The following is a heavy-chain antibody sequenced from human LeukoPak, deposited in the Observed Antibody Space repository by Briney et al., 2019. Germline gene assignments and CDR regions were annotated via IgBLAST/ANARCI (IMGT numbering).Heavy chain of an antibody. CDR3: ARGGYSYGYGYFQH. D-gene: IGHD5-18*01. Sequence: ASVKVSCKASGGTFSSYAISWVRQAPGQGLEWMGGIIPIFGTANYAQKFQGRVTITADESTSTAYMELSSLRSDDTAVYYCARGGYSYGYGYFQHWGQGTLVTVSS. CDR1: GGTFSSYA. V-gene: IGHV1-69*13. J-gene: IGHJ1*01. CDR2: IIPIFGTA.